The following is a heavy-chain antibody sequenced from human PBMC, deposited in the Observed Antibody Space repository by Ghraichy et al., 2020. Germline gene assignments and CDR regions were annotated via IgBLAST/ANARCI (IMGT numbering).Heavy chain of an antibody. CDR2: ISGSGGST. Sequence: GESLNISCAASGFTFTSYAMSWVRQAPGKGLEWVSTISGSGGSTHYADSVKGRFTISRDNSRNTLYLQMNGLRAEDTAIYYCAKDVFIAARPYAFDIWGRGTMVTVSS. V-gene: IGHV3-23*01. D-gene: IGHD6-6*01. J-gene: IGHJ3*02. CDR3: AKDVFIAARPYAFDI. CDR1: GFTFTSYA.